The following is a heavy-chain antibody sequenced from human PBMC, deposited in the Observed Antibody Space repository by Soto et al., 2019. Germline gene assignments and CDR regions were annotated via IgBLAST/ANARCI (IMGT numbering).Heavy chain of an antibody. V-gene: IGHV3-15*07. J-gene: IGHJ6*02. Sequence: GGSLRLSCAASGFTFSNAWMNWVRQAPGKGLEWVGRIKSKTDGGTTDYAAPVKGRFTISRDDSKNTLYLQMNSLKTEDTAVYYCTTHQILPKVVVVAALYGMDVWGQGTTVTVSS. CDR3: TTHQILPKVVVVAALYGMDV. CDR1: GFTFSNAW. CDR2: IKSKTDGGTT. D-gene: IGHD2-15*01.